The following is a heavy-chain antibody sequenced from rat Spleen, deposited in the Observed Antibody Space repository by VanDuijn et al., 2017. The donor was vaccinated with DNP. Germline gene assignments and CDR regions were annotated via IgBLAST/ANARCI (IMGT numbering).Heavy chain of an antibody. Sequence: EVQLVETGGGLVQPGRSLKLSCVASGFTFSSYWMFWIRQAPGKGLDWVASINADGGSTSYSDAVKGRFIIYRDNAENTVSLQMNSLMSEGTATYFCANEYHFYAMEAWGQGTSVTVSS. CDR2: INADGGST. CDR3: ANEYHFYAMEA. V-gene: IGHV5-58*01. J-gene: IGHJ4*01. CDR1: GFTFSSYW.